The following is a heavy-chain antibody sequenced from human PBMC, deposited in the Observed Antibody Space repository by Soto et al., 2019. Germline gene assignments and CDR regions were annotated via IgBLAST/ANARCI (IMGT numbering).Heavy chain of an antibody. V-gene: IGHV4-30-2*01. Sequence: SETLSLTCAVSGGSFTSGGFSWSWIRQTPGKGLEWIGYIYHTGSTYYNPSLKSRVTISVDRSRNQFSLMLNSVTAADTAVYYCARGANYLTFCGQGIMVTVYS. J-gene: IGHJ4*02. D-gene: IGHD7-27*01. CDR1: GGSFTSGGFS. CDR2: IYHTGST. CDR3: ARGANYLTF.